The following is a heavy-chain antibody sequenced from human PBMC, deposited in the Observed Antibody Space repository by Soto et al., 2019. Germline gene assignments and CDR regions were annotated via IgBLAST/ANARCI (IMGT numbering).Heavy chain of an antibody. CDR3: ARDLVWDSNLGYYYYYGMDV. CDR2: IYSGGST. V-gene: IGHV3-53*01. D-gene: IGHD4-4*01. CDR1: GFTVSSNY. J-gene: IGHJ6*02. Sequence: LRLSCAASGFTVSSNYMSWVRQAPGKGLEWVSVIYSGGSTYYADSVKGRFTISRDNSKNTLYLQMNSLRAEDTAVYYCARDLVWDSNLGYYYYYGMDVWGQGTTVTVSS.